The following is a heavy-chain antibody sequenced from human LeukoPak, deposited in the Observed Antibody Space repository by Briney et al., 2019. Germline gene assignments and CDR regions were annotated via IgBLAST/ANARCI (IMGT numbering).Heavy chain of an antibody. V-gene: IGHV4-38-2*02. D-gene: IGHD6-13*01. CDR2: IYHSGST. CDR3: AREGRAAAGIPVSLYGMNV. Sequence: SETLSLTCTVSGYSISSGYYWGWIRQPPGKGLEWIGSIYHSGSTYYNPSLKSRVTISVDTSKNQFSLKLSSVTAADTAVYYCAREGRAAAGIPVSLYGMNVWGQGTTVTVSS. J-gene: IGHJ6*02. CDR1: GYSISSGYY.